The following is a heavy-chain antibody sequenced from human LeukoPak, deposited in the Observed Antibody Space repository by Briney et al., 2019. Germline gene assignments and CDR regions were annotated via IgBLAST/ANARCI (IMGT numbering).Heavy chain of an antibody. CDR1: GFSISSYF. J-gene: IGHJ4*02. D-gene: IGHD5-18*01. CDR3: ARGKRGYSYGYGVFDY. CDR2: IKQDGSDI. V-gene: IGHV3-7*01. Sequence: PGGSLRLSCAASGFSISSYFMTWVRQAPGKGLEWVANIKQDGSDIYYVDSVKGRFTISRDNAKNSLFLQMNSLRAEDTAVYYCARGKRGYSYGYGVFDYWGQGTLVTVSS.